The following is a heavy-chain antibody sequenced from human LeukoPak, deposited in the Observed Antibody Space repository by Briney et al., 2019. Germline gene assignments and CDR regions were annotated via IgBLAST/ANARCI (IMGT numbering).Heavy chain of an antibody. CDR1: GFTFSSYG. Sequence: GSLRLSCAASGFTFSSYGMHWVRQAPGKGLEWVAVISYDGSNKYYADSVKGRFTVSRDNSKNTLYLQMNSLRAEDTAVYYCAKVGSSSPYYFDYWGQGTLVTVSS. D-gene: IGHD6-13*01. CDR2: ISYDGSNK. CDR3: AKVGSSSPYYFDY. V-gene: IGHV3-30*18. J-gene: IGHJ4*02.